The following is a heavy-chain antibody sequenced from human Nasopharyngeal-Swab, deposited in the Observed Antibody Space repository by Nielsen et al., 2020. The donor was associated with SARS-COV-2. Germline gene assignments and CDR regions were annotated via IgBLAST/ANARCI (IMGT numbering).Heavy chain of an antibody. CDR2: ISSSSSTI. CDR1: GFTFSSYS. CDR3: ARSPSARKSTIFGVHDTYWSDP. V-gene: IGHV3-48*04. Sequence: GESLKISCAASGFTFSSYSMNWVRQAPGMGLEWVSYISSSSSTIYYTDSVKGRFTVSRDNAKNSLYLQMSSLRAEDTAVYYCARSPSARKSTIFGVHDTYWSDPWGQGTLVTVSS. J-gene: IGHJ5*02. D-gene: IGHD3-3*01.